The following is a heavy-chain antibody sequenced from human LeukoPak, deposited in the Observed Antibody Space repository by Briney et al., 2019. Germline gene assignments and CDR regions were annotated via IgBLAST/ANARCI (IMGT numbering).Heavy chain of an antibody. J-gene: IGHJ4*02. CDR2: ISYDGSNK. Sequence: GRSLRLSCAASGFTFSSYGMHWVRQAPGKGLEWVAVISYDGSNKYYADSVKGRFTISRDNSKNTLYLQMNSLRAEDTAVYYCAKDPNYCSGGSCYFPPYYFDYWGQGTLVTVSS. D-gene: IGHD2-15*01. V-gene: IGHV3-30*18. CDR1: GFTFSSYG. CDR3: AKDPNYCSGGSCYFPPYYFDY.